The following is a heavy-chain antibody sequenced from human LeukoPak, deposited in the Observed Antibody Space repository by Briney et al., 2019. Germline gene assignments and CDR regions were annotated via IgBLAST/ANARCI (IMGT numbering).Heavy chain of an antibody. V-gene: IGHV1-69*05. J-gene: IGHJ4*02. CDR2: IIPIFGTA. D-gene: IGHD3-3*01. Sequence: SVKVSCKASGGTFSSYAISWVRQAPGQGLEWMGGIIPIFGTANYAQKFQGRVTITTDESTSTAYMELSSLRSEDTAVYYCARLDFWSGYLDYWGQGTLVTVSS. CDR1: GGTFSSYA. CDR3: ARLDFWSGYLDY.